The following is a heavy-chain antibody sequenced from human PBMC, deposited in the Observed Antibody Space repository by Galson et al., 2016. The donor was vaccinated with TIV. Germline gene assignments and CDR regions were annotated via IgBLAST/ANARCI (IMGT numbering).Heavy chain of an antibody. CDR2: TYYRSEWYN. CDR3: TQGIKEWLPPQYYYYMEV. J-gene: IGHJ6*03. V-gene: IGHV6-1*01. D-gene: IGHD3-3*01. CDR1: GDSVSSISAA. Sequence: CAISGDSVSSISAAWNWIRQSPSRGLEWLGRTYYRSEWYNDYAVSVKSRMTINPDTSKNQFSLQLRSVTPEDTGGYYFTQGIKEWLPPQYYYYMEVWGKGTRVTVSS.